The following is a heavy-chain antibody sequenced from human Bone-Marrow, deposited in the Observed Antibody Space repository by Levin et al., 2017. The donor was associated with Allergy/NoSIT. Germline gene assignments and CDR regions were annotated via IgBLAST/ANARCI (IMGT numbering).Heavy chain of an antibody. CDR3: ARIKWRLTGYYIDY. CDR1: GFTFSDYY. V-gene: IGHV3-11*03. J-gene: IGHJ4*02. CDR2: ISGSSSYT. Sequence: GESLKISCAASGFTFSDYYMSWIRQAPGQGLEWLSYISGSSSYTNNADSVKGRFTISRDNTKNSLYLQMNSMRAEDTAVYYCARIKWRLTGYYIDYWGQGTLVTVSS. D-gene: IGHD3-9*01.